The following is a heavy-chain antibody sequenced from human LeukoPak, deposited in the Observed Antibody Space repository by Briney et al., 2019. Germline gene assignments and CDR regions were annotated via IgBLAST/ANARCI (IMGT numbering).Heavy chain of an antibody. J-gene: IGHJ4*02. CDR3: AKRGVVIRVILVGFHKEAYYFDS. CDR2: ISGSGGRT. V-gene: IGHV3-23*01. D-gene: IGHD3-22*01. CDR1: GITLSNYG. Sequence: GGSLRLSCAVSGITLSNYGMSWVRQAPGKGLEWVAGISGSGGRTNYAASVKGRFTISRDNPKNTLYLQINSLGPEDTAAYFCAKRGVVIRVILVGFHKEAYYFDSWGQGALVTVSS.